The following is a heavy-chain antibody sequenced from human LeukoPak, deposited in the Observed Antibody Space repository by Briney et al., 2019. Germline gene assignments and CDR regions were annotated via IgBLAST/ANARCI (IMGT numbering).Heavy chain of an antibody. D-gene: IGHD3-22*01. Sequence: PGESLRLSCAASGFSVSTSYMSWVRQAPGKGLEYVSVLYDSGDTYYAESVKGRFTISRDNSKNTVYLQMNSLRVEDTAVYYCARAAYDSGGYTANHDFWGQGTLVTVPS. V-gene: IGHV3-53*01. J-gene: IGHJ4*02. CDR2: LYDSGDT. CDR3: ARAAYDSGGYTANHDF. CDR1: GFSVSTSY.